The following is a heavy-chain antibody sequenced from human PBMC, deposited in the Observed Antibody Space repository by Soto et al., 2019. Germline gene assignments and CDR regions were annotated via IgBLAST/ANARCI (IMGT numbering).Heavy chain of an antibody. CDR3: ARRYSSAFDI. Sequence: SETLSLTCTVSGGSISSYYWSWIRQPPGKGLEWIGYIYYSGSTNYNPSLKSRVTISVDTSKNQFSLKLSSVTAADTAVYYCARRYSSAFDIWGQGTMVTV. D-gene: IGHD6-13*01. CDR2: IYYSGST. J-gene: IGHJ3*02. V-gene: IGHV4-59*08. CDR1: GGSISSYY.